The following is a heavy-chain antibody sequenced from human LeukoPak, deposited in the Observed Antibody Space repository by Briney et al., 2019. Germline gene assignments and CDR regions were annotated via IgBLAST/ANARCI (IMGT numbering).Heavy chain of an antibody. CDR2: INWNGGST. CDR3: AREYFLMITVTTLPFGY. J-gene: IGHJ4*02. CDR1: GFTFDDYG. V-gene: IGHV3-20*04. Sequence: SGGSLRLSCAASGFTFDDYGMSWVRQAPGKGLEWVSGINWNGGSTDYADSVRGRFTVSRDNAKNSLYLQMNSLRAEDTALYYCAREYFLMITVTTLPFGYWGQGTLVTVSS. D-gene: IGHD4-17*01.